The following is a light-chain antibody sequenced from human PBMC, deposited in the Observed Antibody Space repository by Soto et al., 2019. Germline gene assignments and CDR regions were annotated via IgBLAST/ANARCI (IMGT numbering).Light chain of an antibody. V-gene: IGKV3-20*01. CDR3: HQYGYSPPWT. Sequence: EIVLTQSPGTLSLSPGERATLSCRASQTISSRYLAWYQQKPGQAPRLLIYGVSVRATGIPARFSGSGSGTDFPLTISRLEPEDFAVYYCHQYGYSPPWTFGQGTKVEIK. CDR1: QTISSRY. J-gene: IGKJ1*01. CDR2: GVS.